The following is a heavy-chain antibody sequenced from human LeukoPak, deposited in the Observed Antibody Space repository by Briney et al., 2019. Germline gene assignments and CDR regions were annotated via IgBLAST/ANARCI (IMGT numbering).Heavy chain of an antibody. J-gene: IGHJ4*02. CDR1: GFTFSSYG. D-gene: IGHD3-22*01. CDR3: AGGSPYYDSSGPSFDY. Sequence: GGSLRLSCAASGFTFSSYGMHWVRQAPGKGLEWVAVIWYDGSNKYYADSVKGRFTISRDNSKNTLYLQMNSLRAEDTAVYYCAGGSPYYDSSGPSFDYWGQGTLVTVSS. CDR2: IWYDGSNK. V-gene: IGHV3-33*01.